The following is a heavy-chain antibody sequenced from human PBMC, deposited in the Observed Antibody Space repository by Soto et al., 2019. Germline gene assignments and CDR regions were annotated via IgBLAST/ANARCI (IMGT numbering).Heavy chain of an antibody. CDR3: AKEITSGYYLFDY. J-gene: IGHJ4*02. CDR1: GFTFSSYA. Sequence: EVQLLQSGGGLVQPGGSLRLSCAASGFTFSSYAMSWVRQAPGKGLECVSTISGTGGSTYYPDSVKGRFTISRDNSKNTVYLQMNSLRAEDAAVYYCAKEITSGYYLFDYWGQGTLVTVSS. CDR2: ISGTGGST. D-gene: IGHD3-22*01. V-gene: IGHV3-23*01.